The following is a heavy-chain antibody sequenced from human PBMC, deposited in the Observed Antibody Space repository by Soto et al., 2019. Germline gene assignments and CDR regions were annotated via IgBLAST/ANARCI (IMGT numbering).Heavy chain of an antibody. CDR2: INHSGST. CDR1: GGSFSGYY. Sequence: QVQLQQWGAGLLKPSETLSLTCAVYGGSFSGYYWSWIRQPPGKGLEWIGEINHSGSTNYNPSLKSRVTISVDTSKNQFSLKLSSVTAADTAVYYCASGEVVMITFGGVIAWGQGTLVTVSS. V-gene: IGHV4-34*01. J-gene: IGHJ5*02. CDR3: ASGEVVMITFGGVIA. D-gene: IGHD3-16*02.